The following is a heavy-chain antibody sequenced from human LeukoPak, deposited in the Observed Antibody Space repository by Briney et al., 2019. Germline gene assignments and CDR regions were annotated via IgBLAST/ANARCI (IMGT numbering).Heavy chain of an antibody. Sequence: GGSLRLSCVASGFTFSSYAMHWVRQAPGKGLEWVAVISYDGSNKYYADSVKGRFTISRDNSKNTLYLQMNSLRAEDTAVYYCARTEPRGDYFEYWGQGTLVTDSS. J-gene: IGHJ4*02. D-gene: IGHD1-14*01. V-gene: IGHV3-30-3*01. CDR2: ISYDGSNK. CDR3: ARTEPRGDYFEY. CDR1: GFTFSSYA.